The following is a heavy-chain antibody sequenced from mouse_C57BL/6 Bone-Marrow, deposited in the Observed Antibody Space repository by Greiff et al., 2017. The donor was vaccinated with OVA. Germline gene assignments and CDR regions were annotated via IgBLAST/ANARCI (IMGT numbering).Heavy chain of an antibody. CDR3: TRGYYCDF. CDR2: IDPPNDDT. CDR1: GYTFTSYT. J-gene: IGHJ2*01. Sequence: VQLQQSGAELARPGASVKMSCKASGYTFTSYTIHWVKQRPGQGLEWIGYIDPPNDDTNYNQKFKGKATLTADKSTSTAYMQLSSLTYEDSAVYDSTRGYYCDFWGQGNTLTVTS. V-gene: IGHV1-4*01.